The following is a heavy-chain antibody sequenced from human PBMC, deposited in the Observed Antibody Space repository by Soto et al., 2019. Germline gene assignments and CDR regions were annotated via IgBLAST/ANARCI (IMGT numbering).Heavy chain of an antibody. CDR3: ARDFMTGSNFYYYYGMDV. Sequence: SETLSLTCTVSGGSISSGDYYWSWIRQPPGKGLEWIGYIYYSGSTYYNPSLKSRVTISVDTSKNQFSLKLSSVTAADTAVYYCARDFMTGSNFYYYYGMDVWGQGTTVTVSS. CDR1: GGSISSGDYY. V-gene: IGHV4-30-4*01. CDR2: IYYSGST. J-gene: IGHJ6*02. D-gene: IGHD4-4*01.